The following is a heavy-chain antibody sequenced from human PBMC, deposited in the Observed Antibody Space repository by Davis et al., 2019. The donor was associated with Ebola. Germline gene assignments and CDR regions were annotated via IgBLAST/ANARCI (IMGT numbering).Heavy chain of an antibody. CDR3: AGYYYGSGVVGYYYYYGMDV. V-gene: IGHV1-18*04. Sequence: ASVKVSCKASGYTFTSYGISWVRQAPGQGLEWMGWISAYNGNTNYAQKLQGRVTMTTDTSTSTAYMELRSLRSEDTAVYYCAGYYYGSGVVGYYYYYGMDVWGQGTTVTVSS. J-gene: IGHJ6*02. D-gene: IGHD3-10*01. CDR2: ISAYNGNT. CDR1: GYTFTSYG.